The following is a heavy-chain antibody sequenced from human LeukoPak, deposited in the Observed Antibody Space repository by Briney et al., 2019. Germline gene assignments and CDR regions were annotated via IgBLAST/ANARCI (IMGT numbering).Heavy chain of an antibody. CDR2: MNPNSGNT. Sequence: ASVKVSCKASGYTFTSYDINWVRQATGQGLEWMGWMNPNSGNTGYAQKFQGRVTITRNTSISTAYMELSSLRSEDTAVYYCASEMSARYYLDYWGQGTLVTVSS. CDR3: ASEMSARYYLDY. D-gene: IGHD1-14*01. V-gene: IGHV1-8*03. CDR1: GYTFTSYD. J-gene: IGHJ4*02.